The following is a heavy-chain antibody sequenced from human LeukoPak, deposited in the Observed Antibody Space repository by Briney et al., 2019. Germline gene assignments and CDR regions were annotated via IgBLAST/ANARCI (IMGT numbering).Heavy chain of an antibody. CDR3: AKNYGSGSSVKYYYYMDV. J-gene: IGHJ6*03. Sequence: GGSLRLSCAASGFTFSNHGMNWVRQAPGKGLEWVSGISPSGDITYYADSVKGRFTISRDNSKNTLYLQMNSLRAEDSAVYYCAKNYGSGSSVKYYYYMDVWGKGTTVTVSS. CDR2: ISPSGDIT. CDR1: GFTFSNHG. D-gene: IGHD3-10*01. V-gene: IGHV3-23*01.